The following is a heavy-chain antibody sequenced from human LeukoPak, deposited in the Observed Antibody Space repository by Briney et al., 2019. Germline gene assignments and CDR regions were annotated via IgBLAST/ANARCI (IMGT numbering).Heavy chain of an antibody. V-gene: IGHV1-2*04. CDR1: GYTFTDYY. J-gene: IGHJ3*02. D-gene: IGHD6-13*01. CDR2: INPKTGDT. CDR3: ARAGQLNLQDAFDI. Sequence: ASVKVSCKASGYTFTDYYIHWVRQAPGQGLEWMGWINPKTGDTNFAQKFQGWVTMTRDTSISTVYMELSRLRSDDTAVYYCARAGQLNLQDAFDIWGQGTMVTVSS.